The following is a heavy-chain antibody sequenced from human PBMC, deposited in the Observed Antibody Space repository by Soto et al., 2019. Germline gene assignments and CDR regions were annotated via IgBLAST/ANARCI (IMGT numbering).Heavy chain of an antibody. CDR2: IIPIFGTA. Sequence: ASVKVSCKASGGTFSSYAISWVRQAPGQGLEWMGGIIPIFGTANYAQKFQGRVTITADESTSTAYMELSSLRSEDTAVYYCATGQLGILTYQFYFDYWGQGTLVTVSS. V-gene: IGHV1-69*13. CDR3: ATGQLGILTYQFYFDY. D-gene: IGHD7-27*01. J-gene: IGHJ4*02. CDR1: GGTFSSYA.